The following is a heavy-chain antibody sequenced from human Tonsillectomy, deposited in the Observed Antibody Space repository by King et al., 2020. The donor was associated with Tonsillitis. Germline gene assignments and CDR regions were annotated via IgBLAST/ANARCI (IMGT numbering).Heavy chain of an antibody. J-gene: IGHJ6*02. CDR1: GYTFTSYG. CDR3: ARDSNRGITIFGVVIEAYYYYYGMDV. V-gene: IGHV1-18*01. D-gene: IGHD3-3*01. CDR2: ISAYNGIK. Sequence: QLVQSGAEVKKPGASVKVSCKASGYTFTSYGISWVRQSPGQGLEGMGWISAYNGIKNYAQKSQGRVTMTTDTSTSTAYMELRSLRSDDTAVYYCARDSNRGITIFGVVIEAYYYYYGMDVWGQGTTVTVSS.